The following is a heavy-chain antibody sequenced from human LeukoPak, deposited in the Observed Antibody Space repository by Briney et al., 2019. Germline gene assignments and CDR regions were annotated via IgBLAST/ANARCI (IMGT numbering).Heavy chain of an antibody. Sequence: PSETLSLTCGVSGYSISSGYHWGWIRQPPGKGLGWLGNVFQSGSTYYNPSLKSRVTISVDTSKNQFSLKLSSVTAADTAVYYCARERSSSWFIEFWGQGILVAVSS. CDR3: ARERSSSWFIEF. J-gene: IGHJ4*02. D-gene: IGHD6-13*01. V-gene: IGHV4-38-2*02. CDR1: GYSISSGYH. CDR2: VFQSGST.